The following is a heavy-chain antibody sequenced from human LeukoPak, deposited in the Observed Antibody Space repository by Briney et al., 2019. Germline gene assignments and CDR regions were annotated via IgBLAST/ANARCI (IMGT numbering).Heavy chain of an antibody. Sequence: TSETLSLTCAVYGGSFSGYYWSWIRQPPGKGLEWIGEINHSGSTNYNPSLKSRVTISVDTSKNQFSLKLSSVTAADTAVYYCASKPRSGQWLVPRRGYYFDYWGQGTLVTVSP. D-gene: IGHD6-19*01. CDR1: GGSFSGYY. J-gene: IGHJ4*02. CDR3: ASKPRSGQWLVPRRGYYFDY. V-gene: IGHV4-34*01. CDR2: INHSGST.